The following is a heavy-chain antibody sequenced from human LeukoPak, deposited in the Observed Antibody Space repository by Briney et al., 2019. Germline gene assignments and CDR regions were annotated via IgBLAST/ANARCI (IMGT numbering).Heavy chain of an antibody. CDR1: GFTFGDYS. CDR3: TTDYYDSSGNPLDY. Sequence: GGSLRLSCTASGFTFGDYSMTWFRQAPGKGLEWVSFIRNKASGGTTEHAASVRGRFTISRDDSKNTLYLQMNSLKTEDTAVYYCTTDYYDSSGNPLDYWGQGTLVTVSS. J-gene: IGHJ4*02. D-gene: IGHD3-22*01. CDR2: IRNKASGGTT. V-gene: IGHV3-49*03.